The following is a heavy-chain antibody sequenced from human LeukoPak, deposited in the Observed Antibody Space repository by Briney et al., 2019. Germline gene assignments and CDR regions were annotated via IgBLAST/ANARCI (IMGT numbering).Heavy chain of an antibody. J-gene: IGHJ4*02. CDR1: GFTFDDYA. D-gene: IGHD1-26*01. CDR3: AKDLGPVGATLGYFDY. CDR2: ITWDGGST. V-gene: IGHV3-43D*03. Sequence: GGSLRLSCAASGFTFDDYAMHWVRQAPGKGLEWVSLITWDGGSTYYADSVKGRFTISRDNSKNSLYLQMNSLRAEDTALYYCAKDLGPVGATLGYFDYWGQGTLVTVSS.